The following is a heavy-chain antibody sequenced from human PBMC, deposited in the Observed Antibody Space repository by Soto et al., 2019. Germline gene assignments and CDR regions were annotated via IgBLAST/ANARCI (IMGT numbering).Heavy chain of an antibody. CDR1: GYTFTSYG. D-gene: IGHD3-16*02. V-gene: IGHV1-18*01. CDR3: ARESDYIWGSYRPGSVDY. J-gene: IGHJ4*02. CDR2: ISAYNGNT. Sequence: QVPLVQSGAEVKKPGASVKVSCKASGYTFTSYGISWVRQAPGQGLEWMGWISAYNGNTNYAQKLQGRVTMTTDTSTSTAYMELRSLRSDDTAVYYCARESDYIWGSYRPGSVDYWGQGTLVTVSS.